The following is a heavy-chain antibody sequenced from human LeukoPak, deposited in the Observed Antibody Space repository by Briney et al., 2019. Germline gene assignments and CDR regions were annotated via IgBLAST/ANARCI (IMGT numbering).Heavy chain of an antibody. V-gene: IGHV5-51*01. D-gene: IGHD1-7*01. Sequence: GESLQISCQTSGYSFTSYWIAWVRQMPGQGLEWMGIIYPDDFDTRYSPSFQGQVTISADRSINTAYLQWIDLKASDTAMYYCARGGTTTRTFDYWGQGTLVTVSS. CDR3: ARGGTTTRTFDY. J-gene: IGHJ4*02. CDR1: GYSFTSYW. CDR2: IYPDDFDT.